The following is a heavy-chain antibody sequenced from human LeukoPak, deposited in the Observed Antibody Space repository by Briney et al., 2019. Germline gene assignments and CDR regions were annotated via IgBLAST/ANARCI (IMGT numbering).Heavy chain of an antibody. CDR3: AREFEDTAMVT. CDR1: GFTFSSYE. Sequence: PGGSLRLSCAASGFTFSSYEMNWVRQAPGKGLEWASYISSSGSTIYYADSVKGRFTISRDNAKNSLYLQMNSLRAEDTAVYYCAREFEDTAMVTWGQGTLVTVSS. J-gene: IGHJ4*02. CDR2: ISSSGSTI. V-gene: IGHV3-48*03. D-gene: IGHD5-18*01.